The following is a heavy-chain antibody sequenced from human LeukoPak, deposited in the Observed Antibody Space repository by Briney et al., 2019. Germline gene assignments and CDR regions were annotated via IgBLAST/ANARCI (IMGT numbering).Heavy chain of an antibody. D-gene: IGHD2-2*01. CDR2: VFYRGST. CDR3: ARAPPKYCSSTSCSFDP. J-gene: IGHJ5*02. Sequence: SETLSLTCAVSGASIDTTSYYWSWVRQAPGKGLEWIGSVFYRGSTYYNPSLRSRVTVSADTSRNQFSLKLSSVTAADTAVYYCARAPPKYCSSTSCSFDPWGQGTLVTVSS. CDR1: GASIDTTSYY. V-gene: IGHV4-39*02.